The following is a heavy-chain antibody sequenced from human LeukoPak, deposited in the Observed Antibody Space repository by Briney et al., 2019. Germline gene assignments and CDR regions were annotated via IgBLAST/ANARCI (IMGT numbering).Heavy chain of an antibody. D-gene: IGHD6-13*01. V-gene: IGHV4-34*01. CDR1: GGSFSGYY. J-gene: IGHJ2*01. Sequence: SETLSLTCAVYGGSFSGYYWSWIRQPPGKGLEWIGEINHSGSTNYNPSLKSRVTISVDTSKNQFSLKLSSVTAADTAVYYCARGWGEDGSSWYPRTDWYFDLWGRGTLVTVSP. CDR2: INHSGST. CDR3: ARGWGEDGSSWYPRTDWYFDL.